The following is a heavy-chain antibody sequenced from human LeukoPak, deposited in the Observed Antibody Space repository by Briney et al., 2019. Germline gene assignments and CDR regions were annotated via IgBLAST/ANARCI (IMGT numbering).Heavy chain of an antibody. CDR1: GFTFSSHG. J-gene: IGHJ4*02. CDR2: IMHHGSSE. Sequence: PGGSLRLSCAASGFTFSSHGMHWIRQAPGKGLEWVAFIMHHGSSEYSADSVKGRFTISRDNSKNTLYLQMHSLRAEDTAVYFCARDRLEAVAGTRCFDYCGQGTLVTVPS. V-gene: IGHV3-30*02. D-gene: IGHD6-19*01. CDR3: ARDRLEAVAGTRCFDY.